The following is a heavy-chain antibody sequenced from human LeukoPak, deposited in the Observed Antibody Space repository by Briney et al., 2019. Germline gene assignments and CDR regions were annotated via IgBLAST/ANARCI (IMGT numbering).Heavy chain of an antibody. CDR2: IYHSGST. J-gene: IGHJ4*02. CDR1: GGSISSGGYS. CDR3: ARARQFTMVRGVITYYFDY. D-gene: IGHD3-10*01. Sequence: TLSLTFAVSGGSISSGGYSWSWIRPPPGKGVEXXGYIYHSGSTYYNPSLKRRVTISVDRSKNQFSLKLSSVTAADTAVYYCARARQFTMVRGVITYYFDYWGQGTLVTVSS. V-gene: IGHV4-30-2*01.